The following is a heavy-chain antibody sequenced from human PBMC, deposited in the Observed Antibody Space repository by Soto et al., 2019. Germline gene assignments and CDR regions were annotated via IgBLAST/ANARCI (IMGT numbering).Heavy chain of an antibody. V-gene: IGHV4-34*01. Sequence: SETLSLTCAVYGGSFSGYYWSWIRQPPGKGLEWIGEINHSGSTNYNPSLKSRVTISVDTSKNQFYLKLSSVTAADTAVYYCARLEGSSWSWFDPWGQGTLVTVSS. J-gene: IGHJ5*02. CDR3: ARLEGSSWSWFDP. CDR2: INHSGST. CDR1: GGSFSGYY. D-gene: IGHD6-13*01.